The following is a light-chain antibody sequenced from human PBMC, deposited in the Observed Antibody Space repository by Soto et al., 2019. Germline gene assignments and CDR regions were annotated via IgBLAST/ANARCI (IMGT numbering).Light chain of an antibody. V-gene: IGKV3-15*01. Sequence: EIVMTQSPATLSVSPGERATLSCRASQSVNNNLAWYQQKPGQTPRLLIYGASTRATGVPARFSGSGSGTEFTLTISSLQSEDFAVYSCQQYNNWPRTFGQGTKVDIK. CDR1: QSVNNN. CDR2: GAS. CDR3: QQYNNWPRT. J-gene: IGKJ1*01.